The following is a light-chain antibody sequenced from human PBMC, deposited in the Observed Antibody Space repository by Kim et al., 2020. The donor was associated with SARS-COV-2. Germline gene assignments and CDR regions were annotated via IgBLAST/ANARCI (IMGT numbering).Light chain of an antibody. V-gene: IGLV2-14*03. CDR3: SSYTSSSTLV. J-gene: IGLJ3*02. CDR1: STDIGGYDY. CDR2: DVS. Sequence: GQSITISCTGTSTDIGGYDYVSWYQQRPGQAPKLMIYDVSNRPSGVSNRFSASKSGNPASLTISGLQAEDEGDYYCSSYTSSSTLVFGGGTQLTVL.